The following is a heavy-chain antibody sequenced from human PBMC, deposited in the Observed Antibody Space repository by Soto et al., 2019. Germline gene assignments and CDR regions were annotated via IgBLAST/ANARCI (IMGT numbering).Heavy chain of an antibody. J-gene: IGHJ4*02. D-gene: IGHD1-26*01. CDR3: ARGVSAGVDY. CDR2: MQPSTGRT. V-gene: IGHV1-8*01. CDR1: GYSFTSLD. Sequence: QVQLVQSGAEVREPGASVKVSCKASGYSFTSLDINWVRQTAGQGLEWMGWMQPSTGRTGYAQKFQGRVTMTRDTSINTAYMELTTLNSDATAFYYCARGVSAGVDYWGQGTLVTVSS.